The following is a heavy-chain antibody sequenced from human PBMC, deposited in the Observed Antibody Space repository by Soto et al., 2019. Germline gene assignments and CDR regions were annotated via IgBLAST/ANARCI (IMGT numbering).Heavy chain of an antibody. V-gene: IGHV1-18*01. CDR1: GSTFSSYG. Sequence: ASVKFSCKASGSTFSSYGINWVRQAPGQGLEWLGWVSPYDGYTNYAQILQGRVSMTTDTSTKTAYMEVRSLRSDDTAVYYCARGGYYDSSGSRNYFYYGMNVWGQGTTVTVSS. J-gene: IGHJ6*02. CDR3: ARGGYYDSSGSRNYFYYGMNV. CDR2: VSPYDGYT. D-gene: IGHD3-22*01.